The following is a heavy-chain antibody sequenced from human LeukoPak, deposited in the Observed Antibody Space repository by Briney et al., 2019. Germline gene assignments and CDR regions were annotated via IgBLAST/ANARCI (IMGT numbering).Heavy chain of an antibody. CDR2: IWYDGSNK. CDR3: ARDFESQWEPLGWYFDY. J-gene: IGHJ4*02. Sequence: GGSLRLSCAASGFTFSSYGMHWVRQAPGKGLEWVAVIWYDGSNKYYADSEKGRFTISRDNSKNTLYLQMNSLRAEDTAVYYCARDFESQWEPLGWYFDYWGQGTLVTVSS. CDR1: GFTFSSYG. V-gene: IGHV3-33*01. D-gene: IGHD1-26*01.